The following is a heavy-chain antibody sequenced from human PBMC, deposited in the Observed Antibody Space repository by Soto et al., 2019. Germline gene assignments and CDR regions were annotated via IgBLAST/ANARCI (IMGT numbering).Heavy chain of an antibody. CDR2: FDPEEGET. Sequence: QVQLRQSGAEVKKPGASVKVSCKVSGSGYTLTDLSIHWVRQTPERGLEWMGGFDPEEGETIYAQKFEGRVTMTEDTSTDTSYMELDSLRSEDTALYFCVTDTAAHGLDRGFFDLWGRGTLVTVSS. D-gene: IGHD6-25*01. J-gene: IGHJ2*01. CDR1: GSGYTLTDLS. V-gene: IGHV1-24*01. CDR3: VTDTAAHGLDRGFFDL.